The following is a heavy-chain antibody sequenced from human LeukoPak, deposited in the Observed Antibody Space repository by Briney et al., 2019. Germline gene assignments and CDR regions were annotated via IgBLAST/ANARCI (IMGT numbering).Heavy chain of an antibody. V-gene: IGHV3-33*01. CDR2: IWYDGSNK. CDR3: ARDSRDYYDSSGYYYYFDY. CDR1: GFTFSSYG. J-gene: IGHJ4*02. Sequence: GGSLRLSCAASGFTFSSYGMHWVRQAPGKGLEWVAVIWYDGSNKYYADSVKGRFTISRDNSKNTLYLQMNSLRAEDTAVYYCARDSRDYYDSSGYYYYFDYWGQGTLVTVS. D-gene: IGHD3-22*01.